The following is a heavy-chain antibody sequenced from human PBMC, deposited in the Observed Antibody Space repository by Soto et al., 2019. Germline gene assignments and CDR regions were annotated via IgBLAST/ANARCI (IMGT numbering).Heavy chain of an antibody. J-gene: IGHJ3*02. CDR2: IYWDDDK. V-gene: IGHV2-5*02. D-gene: IGHD6-6*01. CDR3: AHPSGYSSSSYAFDI. CDR1: GFSLSTSGVG. Sequence: QITLKESGPTLVNPTQTLTLTCTFSGFSLSTSGVGVGWIRQPPGKALEWLALIYWDDDKRYSPSLKSRLTITKDTSKNQVALTMTNIDPVDTATYDYAHPSGYSSSSYAFDIWGQGTMVTVSS.